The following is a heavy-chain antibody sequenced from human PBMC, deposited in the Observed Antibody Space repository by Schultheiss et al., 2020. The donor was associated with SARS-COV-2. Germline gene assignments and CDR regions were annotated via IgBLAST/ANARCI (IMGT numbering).Heavy chain of an antibody. CDR2: ISGSGGST. V-gene: IGHV3-23*01. Sequence: GESLKISCAASGFTFSSYAMSWVRQAPGKGLEWVSAISGSGGSTYYADSVKGRFTISRDNSKNTLYLQMNSLRAEDTAVYYCAKRAYDFWSGVYYFDYWGQGTLVTVSS. CDR3: AKRAYDFWSGVYYFDY. J-gene: IGHJ4*02. D-gene: IGHD3-3*01. CDR1: GFTFSSYA.